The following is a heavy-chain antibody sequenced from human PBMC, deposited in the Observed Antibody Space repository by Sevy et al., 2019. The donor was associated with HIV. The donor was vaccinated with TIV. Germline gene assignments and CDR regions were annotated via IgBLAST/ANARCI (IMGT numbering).Heavy chain of an antibody. Sequence: GRSLRLSCAASGFTFTTYDMTWVRQAPGKGLEWISYISSSANDIKYADSVKGRFTISRDNARNSLYLAMSSLRAEDTAVYYCAREGLGGFYSSLDRWGQGTLVTVSS. CDR2: ISSSANDI. CDR3: AREGLGGFYSSLDR. V-gene: IGHV3-48*03. CDR1: GFTFTTYD. J-gene: IGHJ5*02. D-gene: IGHD3-22*01.